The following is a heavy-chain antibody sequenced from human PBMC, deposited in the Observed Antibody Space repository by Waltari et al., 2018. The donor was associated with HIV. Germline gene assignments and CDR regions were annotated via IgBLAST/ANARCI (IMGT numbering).Heavy chain of an antibody. J-gene: IGHJ3*02. D-gene: IGHD1-20*01. CDR2: INPNSGGT. V-gene: IGHV1-2*02. CDR3: ARDSGITGPSYAFDI. CDR1: GYTFTGYY. Sequence: QVQLVQSGDEVKKPGASVKVSCKASGYTFTGYYMHWVRKAPGQGLEWMGWINPNSGGTNYAQKFQGRVTMTRDTSISTAYMELSRLRSDDTAVYYCARDSGITGPSYAFDIWGQGTMVTVSS.